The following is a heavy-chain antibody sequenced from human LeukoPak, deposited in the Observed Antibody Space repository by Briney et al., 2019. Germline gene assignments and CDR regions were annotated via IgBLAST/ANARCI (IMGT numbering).Heavy chain of an antibody. J-gene: IGHJ4*02. Sequence: GGSLRLSCAASGFTVSSIHMVWVRQAPGKGPEWVSVIYSGGSTYYADSVKGRFTISRDNSKNTLYLQMNSLRAEDTAVYYCARDLPWSDYWGQGTLVTVSS. D-gene: IGHD2-8*01. V-gene: IGHV3-53*01. CDR3: ARDLPWSDY. CDR1: GFTVSSIH. CDR2: IYSGGST.